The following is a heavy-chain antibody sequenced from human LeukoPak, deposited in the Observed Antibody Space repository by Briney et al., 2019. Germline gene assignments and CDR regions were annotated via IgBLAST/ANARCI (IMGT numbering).Heavy chain of an antibody. CDR3: ARDTDTGNYYGSGSYYSPPGY. CDR1: GYTFTGYY. Sequence: GESLKISCKGSGYTFTGYYMHWVRQAPGQGLEWMGWISAYNGNTNYAQKFQGRVTMTTDTFTSTAYMELRSLRSDDTAMYHCARDTDTGNYYGSGSYYSPPGYWGQGTLVTVSS. D-gene: IGHD3-10*01. V-gene: IGHV1-18*04. J-gene: IGHJ4*02. CDR2: ISAYNGNT.